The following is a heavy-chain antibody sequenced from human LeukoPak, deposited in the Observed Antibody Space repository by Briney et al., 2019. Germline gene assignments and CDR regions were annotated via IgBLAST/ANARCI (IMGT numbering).Heavy chain of an antibody. J-gene: IGHJ4*02. D-gene: IGHD4-17*01. CDR2: IDISGDNA. CDR1: GFAFSSHA. V-gene: IGHV3-23*01. Sequence: GGSLRLSCAASGFAFSSHAMCWDRQAPGRGLEWVSSIDISGDNAHYADSVKGRFTISRDNSKNTLYLQMDSLRAEDSAIYYCANEIRPNDYWGQGTLVTVSS. CDR3: ANEIRPNDY.